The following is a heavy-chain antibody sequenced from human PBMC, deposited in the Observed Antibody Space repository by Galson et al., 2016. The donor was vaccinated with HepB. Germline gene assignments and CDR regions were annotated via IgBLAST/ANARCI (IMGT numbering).Heavy chain of an antibody. D-gene: IGHD2/OR15-2a*01. CDR3: ARDFYDGSCHYMDY. Sequence: LRLSCAASGFTFSDHYIDWVRQAPGKGLEWVGRSRDKAHSYTTEYAASVKGRFAISRDVSENSLYLQMNSLKTEDTAVYYCARDFYDGSCHYMDYWGRGTLVTVSS. CDR2: SRDKAHSYTT. J-gene: IGHJ4*02. CDR1: GFTFSDHY. V-gene: IGHV3-72*01.